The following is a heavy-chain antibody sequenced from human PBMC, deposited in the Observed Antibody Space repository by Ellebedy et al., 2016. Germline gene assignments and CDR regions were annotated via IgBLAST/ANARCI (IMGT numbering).Heavy chain of an antibody. Sequence: GESLKISCAASGFNFGFYYMSWVRQAPGKGLEWVSYISQTGSTMYYADSVKGRFTISRANAKNSLYLQMSSLTAEDTAVYYCATPTSRDFWSGYLGYWGQGIQVTVSS. D-gene: IGHD3-3*01. V-gene: IGHV3-11*01. CDR2: ISQTGSTM. CDR3: ATPTSRDFWSGYLGY. J-gene: IGHJ4*02. CDR1: GFNFGFYY.